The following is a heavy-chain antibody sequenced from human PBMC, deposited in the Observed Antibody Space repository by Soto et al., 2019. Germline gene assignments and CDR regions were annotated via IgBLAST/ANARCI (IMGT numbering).Heavy chain of an antibody. J-gene: IGHJ4*02. CDR3: ARHSIAAAVPFDY. CDR1: GGSISSSSYY. D-gene: IGHD6-13*01. CDR2: IYYSGST. Sequence: QLQLQESGPGLVKPSETLSLTCTVSGGSISSSSYYWGWIRQPPGKGLEWIGSIYYSGSTYYNPSLKSRVTISVDTSKNQFSLKLSSVTAADTAVYYCARHSIAAAVPFDYWGQGTLVTVSS. V-gene: IGHV4-39*01.